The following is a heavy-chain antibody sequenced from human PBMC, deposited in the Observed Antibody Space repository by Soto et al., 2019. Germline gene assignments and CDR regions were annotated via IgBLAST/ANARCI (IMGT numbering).Heavy chain of an antibody. CDR2: IIPIFGTA. CDR1: GGTFSSYA. CDR3: ATKITMIVVPIHAFDI. Sequence: ASVKVSCTASGGTFSSYAIIWVRQAPGQGLEWMGGIIPIFGTANYAQKFQGRVTITADESTSTAYMELSSLRSEDTAVYYCATKITMIVVPIHAFDIWGQGTMVTVSS. V-gene: IGHV1-69*13. D-gene: IGHD3-22*01. J-gene: IGHJ3*02.